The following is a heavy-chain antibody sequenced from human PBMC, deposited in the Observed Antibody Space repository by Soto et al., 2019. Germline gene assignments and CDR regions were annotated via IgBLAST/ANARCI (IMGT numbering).Heavy chain of an antibody. CDR3: ARDDVSMVTTFLDY. CDR1: GFPFNNYA. Sequence: GGSLRLSCAASGFPFNNYAMHWVRQAPGKGLGWVAVIWHDGSNEHYADSVKGRFRIARDNSNNTLYLQMNSLRGEDTALYYCARDDVSMVTTFLDYWGLGTLVTVSS. CDR2: IWHDGSNE. V-gene: IGHV3-33*01. D-gene: IGHD2-21*02. J-gene: IGHJ4*02.